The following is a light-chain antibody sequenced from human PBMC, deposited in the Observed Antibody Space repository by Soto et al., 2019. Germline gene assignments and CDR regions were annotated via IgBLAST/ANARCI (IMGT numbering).Light chain of an antibody. V-gene: IGKV3-20*01. CDR3: QQYGSSPNT. CDR1: QSVSSSY. CDR2: GAS. J-gene: IGKJ2*01. Sequence: EIVLTQSPGTLSLSPGERATLSCRASQSVSSSYLAWYQQKPGQAPRLLIYGASSRATGIPDRFSGSGSGTDFTLTISRLEPEDFAVYYCQQYGSSPNTFGQETTLEIK.